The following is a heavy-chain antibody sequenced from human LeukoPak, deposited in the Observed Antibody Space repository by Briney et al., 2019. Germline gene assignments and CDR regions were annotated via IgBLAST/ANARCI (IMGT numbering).Heavy chain of an antibody. CDR3: ATSYVWGSYRPNPFDY. D-gene: IGHD3-16*02. CDR2: INPNSGGT. V-gene: IGHV1-2*02. CDR1: AYTFTGYY. Sequence: GASVTVSFKASAYTFTGYYMHWVRQAPGQGLEWMGWINPNSGGTNYAQKFQGRVTMTRDTSISTAYMELSRLRSDDTAVYYCATSYVWGSYRPNPFDYWGQGTLVTVSS. J-gene: IGHJ4*02.